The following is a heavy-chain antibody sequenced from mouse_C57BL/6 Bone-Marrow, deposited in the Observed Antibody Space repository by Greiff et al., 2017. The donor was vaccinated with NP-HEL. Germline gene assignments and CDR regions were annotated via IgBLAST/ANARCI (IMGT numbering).Heavy chain of an antibody. V-gene: IGHV14-4*01. D-gene: IGHD1-1*01. CDR3: ASSPITTVVATGDY. Sequence: VQLKQSGAELVRPGASVKLSCTASGFNIKDDYMHWVKQRPEQGLEWIGWIDPENGDTEYASKFQGKATITADTSSNTAYLQLNSLTSEDSAVYYCASSPITTVVATGDYWGQGTTLTVSS. J-gene: IGHJ2*01. CDR1: GFNIKDDY. CDR2: IDPENGDT.